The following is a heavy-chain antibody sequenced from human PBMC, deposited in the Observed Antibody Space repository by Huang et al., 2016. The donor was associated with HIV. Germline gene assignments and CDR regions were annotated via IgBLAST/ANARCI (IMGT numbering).Heavy chain of an antibody. J-gene: IGHJ6*03. V-gene: IGHV4-34*01. CDR2: SNHSEST. CDR1: GGSFSGYY. Sequence: QVQLQQWGAGLLRPSETLSLTCAVYGGSFSGYYGTWIRQPPGKGLEWIGGSNHSESTNYNPSLKSLVTMSVDTSRNQCSLTLTSVTAADSAVYYCARGQGGYYYYYMDVWGKGTTVTVSS. CDR3: ARGQGGYYYYYMDV.